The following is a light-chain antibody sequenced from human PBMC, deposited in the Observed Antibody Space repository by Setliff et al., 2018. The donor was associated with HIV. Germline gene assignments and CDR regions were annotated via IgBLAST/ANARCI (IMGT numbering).Light chain of an antibody. CDR3: CSYAGRGTVV. CDR2: EVT. CDR1: SDVATYNR. J-gene: IGLJ2*01. Sequence: QSALTQPPSVSGSPRQSVTISCTGSDVATYNRVSWYQQAPGTAPRLIIYEVTNRPSGISNRFSGSKSGNTASLTISGLQAEDEAEYYCCSYAGRGTVVFGGGTKVTVL. V-gene: IGLV2-18*02.